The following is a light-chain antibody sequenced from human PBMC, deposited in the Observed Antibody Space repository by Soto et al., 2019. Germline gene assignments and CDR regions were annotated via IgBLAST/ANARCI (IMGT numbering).Light chain of an antibody. V-gene: IGKV3-11*01. CDR2: DAS. Sequence: EIVMTQSPATLSVSPGERATLSCRASQSVSSDLAWYHQKPGQAPRLLIYDASNRATGIPARFSGSGSGTDFTLTISSLEPEDFAVYYCQQRSNWPPEVTFGQGTRLEI. CDR1: QSVSSD. CDR3: QQRSNWPPEVT. J-gene: IGKJ5*01.